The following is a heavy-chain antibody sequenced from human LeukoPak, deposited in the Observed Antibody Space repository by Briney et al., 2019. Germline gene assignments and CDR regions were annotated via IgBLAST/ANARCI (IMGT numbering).Heavy chain of an antibody. CDR1: GFTFSSYA. CDR3: ARNPLGFGNFYDY. D-gene: IGHD3-10*01. V-gene: IGHV4-59*01. J-gene: IGHJ4*02. Sequence: GSLRLSCAASGFTFSSYAMSWIRQPPGKGLEWIGYIYYSGSTNYNPSLKSRVTISVDTSKNQFSLKLSSVTAADTAVYYCARNPLGFGNFYDYWGQGTLVTVSS. CDR2: IYYSGST.